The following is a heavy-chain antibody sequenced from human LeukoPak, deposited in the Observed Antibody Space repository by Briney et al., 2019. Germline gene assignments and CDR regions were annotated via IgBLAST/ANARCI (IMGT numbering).Heavy chain of an antibody. CDR2: IRYDGSNK. D-gene: IGHD2-2*01. CDR1: GFTFSSYG. V-gene: IGHV3-30*02. Sequence: PGGSLRLSCAASGFTFSSYGMHWVRQAPGKGLEWVAFIRYDGSNKYYADSVKGRFTISRDNSKNTLYLQMNGLRAEDTAVYYCAKDWSDIVVVPAAAYEDYWGQGTLVTVSS. J-gene: IGHJ4*02. CDR3: AKDWSDIVVVPAAAYEDY.